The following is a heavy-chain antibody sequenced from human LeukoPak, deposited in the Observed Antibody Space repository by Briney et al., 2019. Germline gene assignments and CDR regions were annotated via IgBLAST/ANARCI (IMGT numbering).Heavy chain of an antibody. V-gene: IGHV3-30*18. CDR3: AKALGGATSGAQFDFHY. CDR2: ISHDGSTK. Sequence: GGSLRLSCAASGFTFSSHGMHWARQAPGKGLEWVAVISHDGSTKFHADSVKGRFTISRDNSQNTLYLQMNSLRAEDTAVYYCAKALGGATSGAQFDFHYWGQGTLVTVSS. CDR1: GFTFSSHG. D-gene: IGHD2-8*02. J-gene: IGHJ4*02.